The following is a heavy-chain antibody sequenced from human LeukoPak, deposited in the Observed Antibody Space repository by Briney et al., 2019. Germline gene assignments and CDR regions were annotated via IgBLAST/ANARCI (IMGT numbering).Heavy chain of an antibody. CDR1: GFSFNNYA. V-gene: IGHV3-69-1*01. Sequence: AGGSLRLSCAASGFSFNNYAMVWVRQTPGKGLEWVSVISAGNDIVYADSVKGRFTISRDNGKNTLYLQMSSLRAEDTAVYYCARGERGGFDLWGRGTVVTVSS. J-gene: IGHJ3*01. CDR2: ISAGNDI. CDR3: ARGERGGFDL. D-gene: IGHD1-1*01.